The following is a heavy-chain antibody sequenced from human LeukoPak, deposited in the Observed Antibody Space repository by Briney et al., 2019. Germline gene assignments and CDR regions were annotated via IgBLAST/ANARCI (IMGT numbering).Heavy chain of an antibody. CDR2: IYYSGST. CDR3: ASLSGSYYHSYYFDY. CDR1: GGSISSYY. D-gene: IGHD1-26*01. V-gene: IGHV4-59*01. Sequence: PSETLSLACTVSGGSISSYYRSWIRQPPGKGLEWIGYIYYSGSTNYNPSLKSRVTISVDTSKNQFSLKLSSVAAADTAVYYCASLSGSYYHSYYFDYWGQGTLVTVSS. J-gene: IGHJ4*02.